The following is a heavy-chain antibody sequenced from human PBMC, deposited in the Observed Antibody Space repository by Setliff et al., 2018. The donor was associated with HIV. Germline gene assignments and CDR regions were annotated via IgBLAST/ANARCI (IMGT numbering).Heavy chain of an antibody. CDR1: GDSIGTGTHY. CDR2: LYGHSST. V-gene: IGHV4-39*01. CDR3: SRLYGSGHYFAFDF. J-gene: IGHJ4*02. D-gene: IGHD3-10*01. Sequence: SETLSLTCNVSGDSIGTGTHYWAWIRQPPGKGLEWIGSLYGHSSTYYTKSLRGRVTISADTSKNQFSLRLSSVTALDTAAYYCSRLYGSGHYFAFDFWGQGALVTVSS.